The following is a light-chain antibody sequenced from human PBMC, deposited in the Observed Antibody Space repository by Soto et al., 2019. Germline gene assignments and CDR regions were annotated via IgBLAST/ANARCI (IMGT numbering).Light chain of an antibody. CDR3: CSYAGSSTV. CDR1: SSDVGRYNL. J-gene: IGLJ2*01. V-gene: IGLV2-23*01. CDR2: EGS. Sequence: QSALTQPASVSGSPGQSITISCTGTSSDVGRYNLVSWYQQHPGKAPKVMIYEGSNRPTGVSNRFSGTKSGNMASLTISGLQAEDEADYYCCSYAGSSTVFGGGTKLTVL.